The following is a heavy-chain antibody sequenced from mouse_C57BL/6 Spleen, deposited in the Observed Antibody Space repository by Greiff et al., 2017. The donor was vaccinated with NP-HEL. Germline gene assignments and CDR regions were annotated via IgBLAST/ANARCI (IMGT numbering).Heavy chain of an antibody. CDR1: GYAFGSSW. J-gene: IGHJ2*01. D-gene: IGHD1-1*01. V-gene: IGHV1-82*01. CDR3: AREAITTDFDY. Sequence: QVQLKESGPELVKPGASVKISCKASGYAFGSSWMNWVKQRPGKGLEWIGRIYPGDGDTNYNGKFKGKATLTADKSSSTAYMQLSSLTSEDSAVYFCAREAITTDFDYWGQGTTLTVSS. CDR2: IYPGDGDT.